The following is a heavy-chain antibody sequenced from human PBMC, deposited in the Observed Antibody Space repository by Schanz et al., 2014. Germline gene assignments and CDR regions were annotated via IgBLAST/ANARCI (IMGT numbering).Heavy chain of an antibody. CDR1: RYTFNTYG. V-gene: IGHV1-18*01. CDR2: ISAYTNNT. D-gene: IGHD2-2*01. J-gene: IGHJ5*02. Sequence: QGQLVQSGPEVKEPGASVKVSCEASRYTFNTYGLNWVRQAPGQGLEWMGWISAYTNNTNYAQKVQGRVTMTTDTSTGTAYMELRSLRSDDTAVYYCARDRRRYCSTASCLHDNWFDTWGQGTLVIVSS. CDR3: ARDRRRYCSTASCLHDNWFDT.